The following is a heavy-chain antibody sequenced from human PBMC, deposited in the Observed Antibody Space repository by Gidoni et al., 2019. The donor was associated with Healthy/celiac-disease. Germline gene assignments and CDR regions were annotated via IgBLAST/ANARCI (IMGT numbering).Heavy chain of an antibody. Sequence: EVQLVESGGGLVKPGGYLRLYCAASGFTFSSYSMNWVRQAPGKGLEWVSSISSSSSYIYYADSVKGRFTISRDNAKNSLYLQMNSLRAEDTAVYYCARGGITIFGVFSRPWGQGTLVTVSS. CDR2: ISSSSSYI. D-gene: IGHD3-3*01. CDR1: GFTFSSYS. J-gene: IGHJ4*02. CDR3: ARGGITIFGVFSRP. V-gene: IGHV3-21*01.